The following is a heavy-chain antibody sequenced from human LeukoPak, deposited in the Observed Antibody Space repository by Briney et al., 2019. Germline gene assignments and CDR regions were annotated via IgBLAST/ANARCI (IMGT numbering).Heavy chain of an antibody. J-gene: IGHJ4*02. CDR1: GGSISNYY. Sequence: SETLSLTCTVSGGSISNYYWSWIRQPPGKGLEWIGYIYYSGSTNYNPSLKSRVTISVDTSKNQFSLKLSSVTAADTALYYCASTSTAMVDSGSYCINYWGQGTLVTVSS. CDR2: IYYSGST. D-gene: IGHD5-18*01. V-gene: IGHV4-59*08. CDR3: ASTSTAMVDSGSYCINY.